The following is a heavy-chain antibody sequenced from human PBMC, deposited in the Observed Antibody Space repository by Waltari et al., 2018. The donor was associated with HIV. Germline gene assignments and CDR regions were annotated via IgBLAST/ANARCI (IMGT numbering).Heavy chain of an antibody. CDR3: ASATQHSSSWTTHHRRWLDP. Sequence: QLQLQESSAGLGKPSQTLSLTCTVSGGSISSANYYWGWIRRPPGKGLEWIGNIYDSGVTHYNPSLNMQVTISEDTSKYQFSMKLSSVTAADTAVYYCASATQHSSSWTTHHRRWLDPWGQGTLVTVSS. J-gene: IGHJ5*02. CDR2: IYDSGVT. D-gene: IGHD6-13*01. CDR1: GGSISSANYY. V-gene: IGHV4-39*07.